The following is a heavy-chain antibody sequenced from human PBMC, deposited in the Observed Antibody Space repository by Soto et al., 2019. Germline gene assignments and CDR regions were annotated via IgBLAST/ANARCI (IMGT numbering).Heavy chain of an antibody. CDR3: ARTFVYNWNHNWFDP. Sequence: PSQTLSLTCAISGDSVSSNSAAWNWIRQSPSRGLEWLGRTYYRSKWYNDYAVSVKSRITIKPDTSKNQYSLQLNSVTPEDTVVYYCARTFVYNWNHNWFDPWGQGTLVTVSS. D-gene: IGHD1-20*01. CDR2: TYYRSKWYN. CDR1: GDSVSSNSAA. J-gene: IGHJ5*02. V-gene: IGHV6-1*01.